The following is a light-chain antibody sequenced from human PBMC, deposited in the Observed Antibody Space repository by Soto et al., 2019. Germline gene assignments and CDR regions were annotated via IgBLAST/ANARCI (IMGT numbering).Light chain of an antibody. Sequence: EIVLTQSPGTLSLSPGERATLSCRASQSITSNYLAWYQQKPGQAPRVLIYGASSRATGIPDRFSGSGSGPDFTLTISRLEPEDSAVYYCQQYGGSPWAFGQGTKVELK. J-gene: IGKJ1*01. V-gene: IGKV3-20*01. CDR2: GAS. CDR1: QSITSNY. CDR3: QQYGGSPWA.